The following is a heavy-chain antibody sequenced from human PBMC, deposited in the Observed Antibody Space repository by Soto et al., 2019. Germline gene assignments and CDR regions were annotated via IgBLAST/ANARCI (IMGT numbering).Heavy chain of an antibody. V-gene: IGHV3-30*04. D-gene: IGHD2-21*02. CDR1: GFTFRSYA. CDR3: AKDKVPVVVTAPLDY. J-gene: IGHJ4*02. CDR2: ISYDGSNK. Sequence: GGSLRLSXAASGFTFRSYAMHWVRQAPGKGLEWVAIISYDGSNKYYADSVKGRFTISRDNSKNTLYLQMNSLRAEDTAVYYCAKDKVPVVVTAPLDYWGQGTLVTVSS.